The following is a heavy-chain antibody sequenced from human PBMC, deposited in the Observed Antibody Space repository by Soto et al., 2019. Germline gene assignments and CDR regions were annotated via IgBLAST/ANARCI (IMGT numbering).Heavy chain of an antibody. V-gene: IGHV1-69*04. D-gene: IGHD6-6*01. CDR3: ARDKTTSMYSSSYYFDY. CDR1: GGTFSSYT. J-gene: IGHJ4*02. CDR2: IIPILGIA. Sequence: SVKVSCKASGGTFSSYTISWVRQAPGQGLEWMGRIIPILGIANYAQKFQGRVTITADKSTSTAYMELSSLRSEDTAVYYCARDKTTSMYSSSYYFDYWGQGTLVTVS.